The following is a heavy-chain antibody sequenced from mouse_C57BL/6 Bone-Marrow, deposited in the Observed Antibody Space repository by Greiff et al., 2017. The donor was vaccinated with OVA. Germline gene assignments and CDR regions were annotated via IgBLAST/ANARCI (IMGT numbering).Heavy chain of an antibody. D-gene: IGHD2-1*01. J-gene: IGHJ1*03. CDR3: ARDLPPWYFDV. CDR1: GYTFTSYW. CDR2: IHPNSGST. V-gene: IGHV1-64*01. Sequence: VQLQQPGAELVKPGASVKLSCKASGYTFTSYWMHWVKQRPGQGLEWIGMIHPNSGSTNYNEKFKGKATLTVDKSSSTAYMQLSSLTSEDSAVYYCARDLPPWYFDVWGTGTTVTVSS.